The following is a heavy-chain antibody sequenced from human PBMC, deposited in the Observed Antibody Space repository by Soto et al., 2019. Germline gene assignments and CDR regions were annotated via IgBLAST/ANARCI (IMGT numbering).Heavy chain of an antibody. CDR1: GISLSGLW. Sequence: EVQLMESGGGLVQPGGSLRLSCGASGISLSGLWLHWGRQAPGQGLVWVARIETNGRGTSYADSVKGRFTISRDTAENTLYLQMNSLRAEDTAVYYCATVFDFWGQGTLVTVSS. J-gene: IGHJ4*02. V-gene: IGHV3-74*01. CDR2: IETNGRGT. CDR3: ATVFDF.